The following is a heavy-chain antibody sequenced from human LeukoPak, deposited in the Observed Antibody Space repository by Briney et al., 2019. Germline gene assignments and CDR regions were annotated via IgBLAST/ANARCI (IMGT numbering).Heavy chain of an antibody. CDR3: ARDPYSGNYGTYYYYYMDV. V-gene: IGHV3-21*01. D-gene: IGHD1-26*01. Sequence: GGSLRLSCAASGFTFSSYWMTWVRQAPGKAMEWVSSITSSGTYTFYADSVKGRFTISRDNAKNSLYLQMDSLGPEDTAVYYCARDPYSGNYGTYYYYYMDVWGKGTTVTISS. CDR1: GFTFSSYW. J-gene: IGHJ6*03. CDR2: ITSSGTYT.